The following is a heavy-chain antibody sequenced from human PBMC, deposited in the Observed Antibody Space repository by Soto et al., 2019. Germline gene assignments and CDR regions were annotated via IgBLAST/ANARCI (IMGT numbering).Heavy chain of an antibody. CDR2: IYYGGTT. V-gene: IGHV4-39*01. Sequence: PSETLSLTCTVSGGSISSSSYYWGWIRQPPGKGLEWIGSIYYGGTTFYTPSLKTRITISVDSSRNQFSLSLVSVTAADTAIYYCARHDHGSYTINGFDVWGQGTMVTVSS. CDR1: GGSISSSSYY. CDR3: ARHDHGSYTINGFDV. J-gene: IGHJ3*01. D-gene: IGHD1-1*01.